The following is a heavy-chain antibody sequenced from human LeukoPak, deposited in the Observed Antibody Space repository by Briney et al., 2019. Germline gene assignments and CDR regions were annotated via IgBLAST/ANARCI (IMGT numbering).Heavy chain of an antibody. V-gene: IGHV1-18*01. J-gene: IGHJ4*02. CDR3: ARVGGVVVAAKIDY. CDR2: ISAYNGNT. CDR1: GYTFTSYG. D-gene: IGHD2-15*01. Sequence: APVKVSCKASGYTFTSYGISWVRQAPGQGLEWMGWISAYNGNTNYARKLQGRVTMTTDTSTSTAYMELRSLRSDDTAVYYCARVGGVVVAAKIDYWGQGTLVTVSS.